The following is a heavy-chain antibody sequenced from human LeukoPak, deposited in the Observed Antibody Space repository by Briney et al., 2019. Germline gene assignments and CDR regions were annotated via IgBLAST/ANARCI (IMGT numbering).Heavy chain of an antibody. D-gene: IGHD6-13*01. CDR1: GXTFSSYH. Sequence: PGGSLRLSCAASGXTFSSYHMNWVRQAPGKGREWVSYISSSSGTIYYADSVKGRFTTSRDNAKNSLYLQMYNLRDEDTAVYYCARGGSSCFDSWGQGTLVTVSS. CDR3: ARGGSSCFDS. J-gene: IGHJ4*02. V-gene: IGHV3-48*02. CDR2: ISSSSGTI.